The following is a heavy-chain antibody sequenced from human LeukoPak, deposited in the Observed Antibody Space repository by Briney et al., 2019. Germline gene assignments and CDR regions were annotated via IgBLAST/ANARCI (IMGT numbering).Heavy chain of an antibody. CDR1: GGPFSGYY. CDR2: INHSGST. D-gene: IGHD3-22*01. V-gene: IGHV4-34*01. J-gene: IGHJ3*02. CDR3: ARGAPLLRHAFDI. Sequence: PSETLSLTCAVYGGPFSGYYWSWIRQPPGKGLEWIGEINHSGSTNYNPSLKSRVTISVDTSKNQFSLKLSSVTAADTAVYYCARGAPLLRHAFDIWGQGTMVTVSS.